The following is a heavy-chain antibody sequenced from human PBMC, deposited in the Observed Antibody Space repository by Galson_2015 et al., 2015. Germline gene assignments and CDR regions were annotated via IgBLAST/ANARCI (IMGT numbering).Heavy chain of an antibody. CDR2: INSDGSST. CDR3: ARGQKTYYYGSGSYRVFDP. V-gene: IGHV3-74*01. D-gene: IGHD3-10*01. J-gene: IGHJ5*02. Sequence: SLRLSCAASGFTFSSYGMHWVRQAPGKGLVWVSRINSDGSSTSYADSVKGRFTISRDNAKNTLYLQMNSLRAEDTAVYYCARGQKTYYYGSGSYRVFDPWGQGTLVTVSS. CDR1: GFTFSSYG.